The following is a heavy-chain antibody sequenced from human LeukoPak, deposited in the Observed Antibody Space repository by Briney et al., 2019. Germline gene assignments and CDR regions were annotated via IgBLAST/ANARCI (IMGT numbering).Heavy chain of an antibody. V-gene: IGHV3-21*01. D-gene: IGHD5-18*01. CDR1: GFTFRRYT. J-gene: IGHJ3*02. CDR3: ARGLQLHDAFDI. CDR2: ISSSSSYI. Sequence: PGGSLRLSCAASGFTFRRYTLNWVRQAPGKGLECVSSISSSSSYIYYADSVKGRFTISRDDAKNSLYLQMNSLRAEDTAVYYCARGLQLHDAFDIWGQGTMVTVSS.